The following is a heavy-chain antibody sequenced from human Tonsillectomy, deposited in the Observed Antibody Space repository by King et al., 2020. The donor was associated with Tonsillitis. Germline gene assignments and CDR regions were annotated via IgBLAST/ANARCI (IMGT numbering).Heavy chain of an antibody. Sequence: VQLVESGGGVVQPGKSLSLSCADSGYTFSSYVIHWVRQAPGKGLEWLSLISSDGRDKYYADSVKGRFTLSRDNSNNTVYLQINGLRLEDTAVYYCAIGTLVNTYSYNPIDVWGQGTTGTVSS. V-gene: IGHV3-30*01. D-gene: IGHD3-16*01. CDR3: AIGTLVNTYSYNPIDV. CDR2: ISSDGRDK. CDR1: GYTFSSYV. J-gene: IGHJ6*02.